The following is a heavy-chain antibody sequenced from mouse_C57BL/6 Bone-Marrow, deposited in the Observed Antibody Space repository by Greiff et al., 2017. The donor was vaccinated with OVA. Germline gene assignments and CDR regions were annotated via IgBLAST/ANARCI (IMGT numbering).Heavy chain of an antibody. D-gene: IGHD2-4*01. CDR2: INPNNGGT. J-gene: IGHJ2*01. CDR1: GYTFTDYY. Sequence: EVQLQQSGPELVKPGASVKISCKASGYTFTDYYMNWVKQSHGKSLEWIGDINPNNGGTSYNQKFKGKATLTVDKSSSTAYMELRSLTSEDSAVYYCARKGYDYDVDYWGQGTTLTVSS. CDR3: ARKGYDYDVDY. V-gene: IGHV1-26*01.